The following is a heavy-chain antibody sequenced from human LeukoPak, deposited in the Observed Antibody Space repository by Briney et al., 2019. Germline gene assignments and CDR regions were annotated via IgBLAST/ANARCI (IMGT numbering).Heavy chain of an antibody. V-gene: IGHV2-5*02. CDR1: GFSLSTSGEG. CDR3: AHRRGNSVWFDY. Sequence: SGPTLVKPTQTLTLTCTFSGFSLSTSGEGGGWIRQPPGKALEWLALIYWDDDKRYSPSLKSRVTITKDTSKNQVVLTMTNMDPVDTATYYCAHRRGNSVWFDYWGQGTLVTVSS. CDR2: IYWDDDK. J-gene: IGHJ4*02. D-gene: IGHD6-19*01.